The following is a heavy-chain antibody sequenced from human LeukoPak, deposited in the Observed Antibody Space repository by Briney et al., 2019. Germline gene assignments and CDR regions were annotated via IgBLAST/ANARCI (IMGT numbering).Heavy chain of an antibody. J-gene: IGHJ4*02. CDR2: IYYSGST. CDR3: AREGYYDSSGYYRNFDY. Sequence: SETLSLTCTVSGGSISSYYWSWIWQPPGKGLEWIGYIYYSGSTNYNPSLKSRVTISVDTSKNQFSLKLSSVTAADTAVYYCAREGYYDSSGYYRNFDYWGQGTLVTVSS. V-gene: IGHV4-59*01. D-gene: IGHD3-22*01. CDR1: GGSISSYY.